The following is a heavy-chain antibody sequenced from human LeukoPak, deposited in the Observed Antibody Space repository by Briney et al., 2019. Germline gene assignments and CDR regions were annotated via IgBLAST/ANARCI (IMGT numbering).Heavy chain of an antibody. CDR2: MNPNSGNT. J-gene: IGHJ6*03. V-gene: IGHV1-8*01. CDR3: ARTYDSSGYYYYYYYYMDV. Sequence: ASVKVSCKASGYTFTSYDINWVRQATGQGLEWMGWMNPNSGNTGYAQKFQGRVTMTRNTSISTAYMELSSLRSEDTAVYYCARTYDSSGYYYYYYYYMDVWGKGTTVTISS. CDR1: GYTFTSYD. D-gene: IGHD3-22*01.